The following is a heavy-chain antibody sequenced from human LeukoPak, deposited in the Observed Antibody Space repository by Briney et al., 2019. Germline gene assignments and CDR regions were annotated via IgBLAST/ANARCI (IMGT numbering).Heavy chain of an antibody. Sequence: SETLSLTCTVSGGSISSHYWSWIRQPPGKGLEWIGYIYYSGSTNYNPSLKSRVTISVDTPKNQFSLKLSSVTAADTAFYFCARAVGGGARYGDGFDFWGQGTMVTVSS. J-gene: IGHJ3*01. CDR3: ARAVGGGARYGDGFDF. CDR2: IYYSGST. V-gene: IGHV4-59*11. D-gene: IGHD3-10*01. CDR1: GGSISSHY.